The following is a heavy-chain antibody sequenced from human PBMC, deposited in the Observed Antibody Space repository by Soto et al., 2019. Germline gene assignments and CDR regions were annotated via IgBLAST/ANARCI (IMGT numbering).Heavy chain of an antibody. V-gene: IGHV1-8*01. CDR3: ARRAETNGWNGFGADKYYFDF. J-gene: IGHJ4*02. D-gene: IGHD1-1*01. Sequence: QVQLVQSGAEVSKPGASVKVSCEASGYTFTSYDIYWVRQATGQGLEWMGWMNPNTGNSGYAQKFPGRVTMTSDTSISTAHMELSSLRSEDTAVYYCARRAETNGWNGFGADKYYFDFWGQGTLVTVSS. CDR2: MNPNTGNS. CDR1: GYTFTSYD.